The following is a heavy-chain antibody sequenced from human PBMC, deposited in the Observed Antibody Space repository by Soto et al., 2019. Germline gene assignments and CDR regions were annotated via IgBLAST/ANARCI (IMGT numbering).Heavy chain of an antibody. J-gene: IGHJ4*02. Sequence: GGSLRLSCAASGFTFSSYAMSWVRQAPGKGLEWVSAISGSGVSTYYADSVKGRFTISRDNSKNTLYLQMNSLRAEDTAVYYCTKSVEMAAINHYFDYWGLGALVTVSS. CDR2: ISGSGVST. D-gene: IGHD5-12*01. CDR3: TKSVEMAAINHYFDY. V-gene: IGHV3-23*01. CDR1: GFTFSSYA.